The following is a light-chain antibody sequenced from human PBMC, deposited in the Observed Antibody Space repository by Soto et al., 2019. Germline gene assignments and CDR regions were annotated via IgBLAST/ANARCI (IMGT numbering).Light chain of an antibody. J-gene: IGKJ2*01. CDR2: GGT. V-gene: IGKV3-20*01. CDR1: QSVSSD. Sequence: EIVLTQSPGTLSLSPGERATLSCRASQSVSSDLAWYQQRPGQAPRVLIYGGTNRATGIPDRFSGSGSGTDFALNISGPEPEDSGVYYCQQYANSPRTFGQATKLEIK. CDR3: QQYANSPRT.